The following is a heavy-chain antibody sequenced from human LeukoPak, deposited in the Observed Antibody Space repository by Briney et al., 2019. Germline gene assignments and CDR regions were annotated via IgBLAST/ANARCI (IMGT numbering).Heavy chain of an antibody. D-gene: IGHD4-17*01. CDR3: AREMTALTTPLGY. CDR1: GYTFTGYY. V-gene: IGHV1-2*06. CDR2: INPNSGGT. Sequence: ASVKVSCKASGYTFTGYYIHWVRQAPGQGLEWMGRINPNSGGTNYAQGFEGRVTMTRDTSISTAYMELSRLRSDDTAVYYCAREMTALTTPLGYWGQGTLVTVSS. J-gene: IGHJ4*02.